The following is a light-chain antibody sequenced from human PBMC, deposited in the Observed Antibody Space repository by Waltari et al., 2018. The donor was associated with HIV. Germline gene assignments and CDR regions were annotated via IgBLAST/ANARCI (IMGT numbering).Light chain of an antibody. CDR3: QAWDRSLWV. Sequence: VVTQEPSLTVSPGGTVTLTCASSAGDVTSDHSPYWFQQKPGQSPVLVIYQDSKRPSGIPERFSGSNFGNTATLTISGTQAMDEADYYCQAWDRSLWVFGGGTKLTVL. CDR1: VTSDHS. CDR2: QDS. J-gene: IGLJ3*02. V-gene: IGLV3-1*01.